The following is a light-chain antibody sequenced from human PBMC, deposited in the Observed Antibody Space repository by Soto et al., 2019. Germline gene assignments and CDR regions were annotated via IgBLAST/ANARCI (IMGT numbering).Light chain of an antibody. V-gene: IGKV3-15*01. J-gene: IGKJ1*01. Sequence: EMVLTQSQDTLSVSPGERATLSCRASQSVSSNLAWYQQKPGQAPRLLIYGASTRATGIPARFIGSGSGTEFTLTISSLQSEDFAVYYCQQYNNWRTFGQGTKV. CDR3: QQYNNWRT. CDR2: GAS. CDR1: QSVSSN.